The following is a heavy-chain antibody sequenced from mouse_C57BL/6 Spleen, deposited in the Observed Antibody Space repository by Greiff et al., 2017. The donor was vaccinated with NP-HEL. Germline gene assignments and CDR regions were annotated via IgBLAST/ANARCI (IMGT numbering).Heavy chain of an antibody. CDR2: IDPETGGT. D-gene: IGHD2-2*01. Sequence: QVQLQQSGAELVRPGASVTLSCKASGYTFTDYEMHWVKQTPVHGLEWIGAIDPETGGTAYNQKFKGKAILTADKSSSTAYMELLSLTSEDSAFYYCTRGGYYYAMDYWGQGTSVTVSS. V-gene: IGHV1-15*01. J-gene: IGHJ4*01. CDR3: TRGGYYYAMDY. CDR1: GYTFTDYE.